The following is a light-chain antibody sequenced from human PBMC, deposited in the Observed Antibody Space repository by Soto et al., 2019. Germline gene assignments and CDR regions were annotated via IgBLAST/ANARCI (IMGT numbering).Light chain of an antibody. Sequence: QSVLTQPPSASGTPGQRVTISCSGGSSNIGSNTVNWYQHLPGTAPRLLIYTDNQRPSGVPDRFSGSKSGTSASLAISGLQSEDEADYFCAVWDDSLNVVVFGGGTKLTVL. CDR3: AVWDDSLNVVV. CDR1: SSNIGSNT. CDR2: TDN. J-gene: IGLJ2*01. V-gene: IGLV1-44*01.